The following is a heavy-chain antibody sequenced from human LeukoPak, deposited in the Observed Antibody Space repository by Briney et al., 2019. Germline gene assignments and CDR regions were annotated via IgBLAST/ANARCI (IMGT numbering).Heavy chain of an antibody. Sequence: GGSLRLSCAASGFTFSSYAMSWVRQAPGKGLEWVSAISGSGGSTYYADSVKGRFTISRDNSKNTLYLQMNSLRAEDTAVYYCARDGFRRYFDWLLFYFDYWGQGTLVTVSS. CDR2: ISGSGGST. V-gene: IGHV3-23*01. CDR3: ARDGFRRYFDWLLFYFDY. CDR1: GFTFSSYA. D-gene: IGHD3-9*01. J-gene: IGHJ4*02.